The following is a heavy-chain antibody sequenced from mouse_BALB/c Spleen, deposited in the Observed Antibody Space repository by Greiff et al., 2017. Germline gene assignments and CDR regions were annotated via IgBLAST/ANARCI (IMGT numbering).Heavy chain of an antibody. D-gene: IGHD1-1*02. CDR3: ARWYEGAY. CDR1: GYAFSSYW. CDR2: IYPGDGDT. V-gene: IGHV1-80*01. J-gene: IGHJ3*01. Sequence: QVQLKESGAELVRPGSSVKISCKASGYAFSSYWMNWVKQRPGQGLEWIGQIYPGDGDTNYNGKFKGKATLTADKSSSTAYMQLSSLTSEDSAVYFCARWYEGAYWGQGTLVTVSA.